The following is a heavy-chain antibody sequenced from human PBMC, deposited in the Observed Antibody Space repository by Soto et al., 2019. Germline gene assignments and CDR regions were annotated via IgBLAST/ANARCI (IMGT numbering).Heavy chain of an antibody. CDR1: GGSVSSGSYY. J-gene: IGHJ4*02. CDR3: ARFYDSAGFYLFDF. D-gene: IGHD3-22*01. CDR2: IYYSGST. Sequence: SDTLSLTCSVSGGSVSSGSYYWSWIRQPPGKGLEWIGHIYYSGSTNYNPSLKSRVTISVDTSKNQFSLKLRSVTAADTAVYYCARFYDSAGFYLFDFWGQGTLVTVSS. V-gene: IGHV4-61*01.